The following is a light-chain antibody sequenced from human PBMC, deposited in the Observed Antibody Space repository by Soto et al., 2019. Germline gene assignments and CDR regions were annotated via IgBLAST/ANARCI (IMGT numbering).Light chain of an antibody. CDR1: QSVSSY. Sequence: EIVLTQSPAILSVSPGERATLSCRASQSVSSYLAWYQQKPGQAPRLLIYDASTRATGTPARFSGSGSGTDFTLTISSLEPEDFAFYYCQQHMRWPRTFGQGTKVDIK. V-gene: IGKV3-11*01. CDR3: QQHMRWPRT. CDR2: DAS. J-gene: IGKJ1*01.